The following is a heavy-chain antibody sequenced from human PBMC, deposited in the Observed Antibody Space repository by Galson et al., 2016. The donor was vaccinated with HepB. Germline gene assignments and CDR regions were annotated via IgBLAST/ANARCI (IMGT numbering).Heavy chain of an antibody. D-gene: IGHD4-17*01. Sequence: SLRLSCAASGFTFSDYYMSWIRQAPGKGLEWVSYISTSSSYTKYADSVKGRFTISRDNAKKSLYLHMNSLRAEDTAVYYCARDRSGDYARNWGQGTLVTVSS. CDR3: ARDRSGDYARN. CDR2: ISTSSSYT. J-gene: IGHJ4*02. CDR1: GFTFSDYY. V-gene: IGHV3-11*06.